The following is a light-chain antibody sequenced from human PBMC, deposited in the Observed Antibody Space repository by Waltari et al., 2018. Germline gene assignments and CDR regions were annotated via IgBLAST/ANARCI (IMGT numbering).Light chain of an antibody. Sequence: QSAMTQPASVSGSPGQWITISCTVSNSDVGTYHYVSWYQQHPGKAPKLMIYDVSKRPSGVSDRFSGSKSGNTASLTISGLQAEDEADYYCSSYTSSSTLVFGGGTKVTVL. V-gene: IGLV2-14*01. CDR2: DVS. J-gene: IGLJ3*02. CDR3: SSYTSSSTLV. CDR1: NSDVGTYHY.